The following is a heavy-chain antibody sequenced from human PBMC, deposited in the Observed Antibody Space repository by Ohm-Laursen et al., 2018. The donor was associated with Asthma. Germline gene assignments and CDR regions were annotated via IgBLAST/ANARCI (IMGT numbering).Heavy chain of an antibody. CDR2: ISSTGGST. V-gene: IGHV3-23*01. D-gene: IGHD5-18*01. CDR3: AKDRGFNYGYGMDV. J-gene: IGHJ6*02. Sequence: SLRLSCTASKFTFSNYAMNWVRQPPGKGLEWVSEISSTGGSTDYADSVKGRFTNSRDNSKNTLYLQMNSLRAEDTALYYCAKDRGFNYGYGMDVWGQGTTVTVSS. CDR1: KFTFSNYA.